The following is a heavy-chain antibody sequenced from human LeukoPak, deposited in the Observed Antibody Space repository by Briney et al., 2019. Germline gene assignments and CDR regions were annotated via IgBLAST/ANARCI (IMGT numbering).Heavy chain of an antibody. Sequence: ASVKVSCKASGYTFTSYGISWVRQAPGQGLEWMGWISAYNGNTNYAQKLQGRVTMTTDTSTSTAYMELRSLRSDDTAVYYCARDRAFWSGYALSFYYGMDVCCQGATVTVSS. CDR1: GYTFTSYG. D-gene: IGHD3-3*01. CDR2: ISAYNGNT. J-gene: IGHJ6*02. CDR3: ARDRAFWSGYALSFYYGMDV. V-gene: IGHV1-18*01.